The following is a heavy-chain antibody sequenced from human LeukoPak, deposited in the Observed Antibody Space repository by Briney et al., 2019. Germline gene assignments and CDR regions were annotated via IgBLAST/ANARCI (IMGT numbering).Heavy chain of an antibody. J-gene: IGHJ4*02. CDR2: IIPIFGTA. D-gene: IGHD6-13*01. CDR3: AREGRIAGALDY. V-gene: IGHV1-69*05. Sequence: GSSVKFSCKASGGTFSSYAISWVRQAPGQGLEWMGGIIPIFGTANYAQKFQGRVTITTDESTSTAYMELSSLRSEDTAVYYCAREGRIAGALDYWGQGTLVTVSS. CDR1: GGTFSSYA.